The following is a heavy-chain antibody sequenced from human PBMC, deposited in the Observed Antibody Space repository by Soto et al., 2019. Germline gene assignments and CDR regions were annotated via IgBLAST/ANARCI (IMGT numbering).Heavy chain of an antibody. D-gene: IGHD2-21*01. Sequence: GGSLRLSCTASGLPHNNFAMMWVRQAPGKGLECVAGIYGSGGGIQYADSVKGRFTLSRDNSRSTGYLQMTDLRADDTALYYCAKDAVYNDGLWLMDHWGQGTQVTVSS. V-gene: IGHV3-23*05. CDR1: GLPHNNFA. CDR3: AKDAVYNDGLWLMDH. J-gene: IGHJ4*02. CDR2: IYGSGGGI.